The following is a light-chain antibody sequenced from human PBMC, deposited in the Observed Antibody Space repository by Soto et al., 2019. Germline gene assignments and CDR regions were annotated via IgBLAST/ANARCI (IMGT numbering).Light chain of an antibody. CDR2: GVI. CDR1: SNYVGSYTY. CDR3: SSYTVSGTLV. J-gene: IGLJ2*01. V-gene: IGLV2-14*01. Sequence: QSALTQPASVSGSPGQSITISCTGASNYVGSYTYVSWYQLYLGKAPKLILYGVINRPSGVSNRFCGSKSGDTASLTSSRLHPEDEAVYFCSSYTVSGTLVFGGGTKLTVL.